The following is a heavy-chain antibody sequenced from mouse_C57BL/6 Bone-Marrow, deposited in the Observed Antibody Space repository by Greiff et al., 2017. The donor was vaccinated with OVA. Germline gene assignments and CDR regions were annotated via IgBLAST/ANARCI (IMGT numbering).Heavy chain of an antibody. D-gene: IGHD1-1*01. Sequence: VKLVESGPGLVQPSQSLSITCTVSGFSLTSYGVHWVRQSPGKGLEWLGVIWRGGSTDYNAAFMSRLSITKDNSKSQVFFKMNSLQADDTAIYYCAKGIYERYAMDYWGQGTSVTVSS. CDR3: AKGIYERYAMDY. CDR2: IWRGGST. V-gene: IGHV2-5*01. J-gene: IGHJ4*01. CDR1: GFSLTSYG.